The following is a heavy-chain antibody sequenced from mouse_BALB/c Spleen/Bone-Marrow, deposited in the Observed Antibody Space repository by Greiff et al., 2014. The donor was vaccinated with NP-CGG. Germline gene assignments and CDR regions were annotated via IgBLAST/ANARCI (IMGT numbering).Heavy chain of an antibody. V-gene: IGHV14-3*02. J-gene: IGHJ4*01. CDR1: GFNIRDTY. Sequence: VQLQQSGAELVKPGASVKLSCTVSGFNIRDTYMHWVKQRPEQGLEWNGRIDPANGNTKYDPKFQGKATITADTSSNTAYLQLSSLTSEDTAVYYCASATTATFYAMDYWGQGTSVTDSS. CDR3: ASATTATFYAMDY. CDR2: IDPANGNT. D-gene: IGHD1-2*01.